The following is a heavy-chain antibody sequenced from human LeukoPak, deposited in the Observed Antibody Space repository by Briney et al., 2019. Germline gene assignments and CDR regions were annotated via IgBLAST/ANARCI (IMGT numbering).Heavy chain of an antibody. Sequence: GGSLRLSCAASGVTFSSEAMSWVGQSPGKGLEWGSAMSGSGGSADYANSVKCRFTISRDNAKKSLYLQMNSLRAEDTAVYYCARVAEAAAFASWGQGTLVTVSS. CDR2: MSGSGGSA. D-gene: IGHD6-13*01. CDR3: ARVAEAAAFAS. V-gene: IGHV3-23*01. CDR1: GVTFSSEA. J-gene: IGHJ4*02.